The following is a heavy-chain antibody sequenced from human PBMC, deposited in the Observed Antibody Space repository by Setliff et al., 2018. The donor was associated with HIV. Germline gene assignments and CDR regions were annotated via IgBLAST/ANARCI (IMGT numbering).Heavy chain of an antibody. CDR2: IYTSGST. J-gene: IGHJ3*02. Sequence: SETLSLTCTVSGGSISSGRNYWSWIRQTAGKGLEWIGRIYTSGSTNYNPSLKSRITMSVGTSKNQFFLRLNSVSAADTAVYYCVRKDHYYDARRGFFNIWGQGTMVTVSS. D-gene: IGHD3-16*01. CDR1: GGSISSGRNY. V-gene: IGHV4-61*02. CDR3: VRKDHYYDARRGFFNI.